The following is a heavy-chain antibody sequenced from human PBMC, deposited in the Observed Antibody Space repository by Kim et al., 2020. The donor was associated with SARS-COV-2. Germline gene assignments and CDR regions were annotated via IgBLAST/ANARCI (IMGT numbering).Heavy chain of an antibody. J-gene: IGHJ4*02. CDR3: AREYSSGRCAHRYFDY. D-gene: IGHD6-19*01. CDR1: GYTFTSYA. Sequence: ASVKVSCKASGYTFTSYAMHWVRQAPGQRLEWMGWINAGNGNTKYSQKFQGRVTITRDTSASTAYMELSSLRTEDTAVYYCAREYSSGRCAHRYFDYWGQGTLVTVSS. V-gene: IGHV1-3*01. CDR2: INAGNGNT.